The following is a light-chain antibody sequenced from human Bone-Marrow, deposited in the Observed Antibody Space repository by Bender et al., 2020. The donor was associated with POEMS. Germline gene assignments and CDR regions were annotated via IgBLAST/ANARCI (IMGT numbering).Light chain of an antibody. Sequence: SYEVTQASSVSVSPGQTASITCSGDKLGDKNICWYQQRPGQSPVLVIYRDSRRPSGIPERFSGSNSGNTATLTIAGTQPTEEAVYYCQVWDSSFVVFGGGTKLTVV. CDR2: RDS. CDR1: KLGDKN. CDR3: QVWDSSFVV. J-gene: IGLJ2*01. V-gene: IGLV3-1*01.